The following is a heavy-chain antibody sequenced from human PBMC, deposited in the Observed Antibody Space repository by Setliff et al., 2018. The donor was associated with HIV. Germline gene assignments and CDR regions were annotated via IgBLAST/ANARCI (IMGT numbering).Heavy chain of an antibody. Sequence: SETLSLTCAVYGGSSSGYNWSWIRQTPGKGLEWIGEINHSGSTNPNPSLKSRATSSVDTSKNQFSLKLSSVTAADTAVYYCARAPYYDYRGLAVYYFDYWGQGTLVTVSS. J-gene: IGHJ4*02. D-gene: IGHD3-22*01. CDR2: INHSGST. CDR1: GGSSSGYN. CDR3: ARAPYYDYRGLAVYYFDY. V-gene: IGHV4-34*04.